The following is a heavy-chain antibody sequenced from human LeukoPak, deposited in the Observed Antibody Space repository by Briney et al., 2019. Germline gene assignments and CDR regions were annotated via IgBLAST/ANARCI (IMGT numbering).Heavy chain of an antibody. D-gene: IGHD2/OR15-2a*01. V-gene: IGHV3-74*01. CDR1: GFTFSAYW. CDR2: VKSDGSTT. CDR3: ARAFSGPDS. J-gene: IGHJ5*01. Sequence: GGSLRLSCAASGFTFSAYWMDWVRQAPGKGLVWVSRVKSDGSTTVYADSVKGRFTISRDNVKNTVYLQMSSLRVEDTGVYYCARAFSGPDSWGQEPWSPSPQ.